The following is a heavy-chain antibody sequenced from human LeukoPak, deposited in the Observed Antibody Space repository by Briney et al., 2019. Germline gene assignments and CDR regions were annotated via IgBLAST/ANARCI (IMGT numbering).Heavy chain of an antibody. Sequence: SETLSLTCTVSGGSISSHYWSWIRQPPGKGLEWIGYIYHSGSTNYNPSLKSRVTISVDTSKNQFSLKLSSVTAADTAVYYCATNARPFAIFGVVIPYYYYMDVWGKGTTVTVSS. CDR1: GGSISSHY. CDR2: IYHSGST. J-gene: IGHJ6*03. V-gene: IGHV4-59*11. CDR3: ATNARPFAIFGVVIPYYYYMDV. D-gene: IGHD3-3*01.